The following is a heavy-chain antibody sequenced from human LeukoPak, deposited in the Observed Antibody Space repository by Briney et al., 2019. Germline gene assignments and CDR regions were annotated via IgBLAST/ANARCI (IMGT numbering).Heavy chain of an antibody. CDR3: ASGKRRYYDSSGYYYGGYFDY. D-gene: IGHD3-22*01. J-gene: IGHJ4*02. CDR1: GGSISSSSYY. V-gene: IGHV4-39*01. Sequence: SETLSLTCTVSGGSISSSSYYWGWIRQPPGKGLEWIGSIYNSGSTYYNPSLKSRVTISVDTSKNQFSLKLSSVTAADTAVYYCASGKRRYYDSSGYYYGGYFDYWGQGTLVTVSS. CDR2: IYNSGST.